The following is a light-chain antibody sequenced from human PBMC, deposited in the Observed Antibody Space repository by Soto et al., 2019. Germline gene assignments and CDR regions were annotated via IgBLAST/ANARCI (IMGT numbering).Light chain of an antibody. V-gene: IGKV3-11*01. Sequence: EISLARSAGIECRSRGAPSPLTCRASQTVDNFLAWYQLKPGKAPRLFIYDATKRASGIPVRFTGSGSGTDFSITISNIEAEDVAICYCQQRKKWPPITLGQGTRLEIK. J-gene: IGKJ5*01. CDR2: DAT. CDR3: QQRKKWPPIT. CDR1: QTVDNF.